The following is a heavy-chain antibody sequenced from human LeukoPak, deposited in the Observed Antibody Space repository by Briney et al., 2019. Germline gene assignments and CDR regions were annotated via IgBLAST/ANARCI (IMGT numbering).Heavy chain of an antibody. D-gene: IGHD3-22*01. Sequence: SETLSLTCTVYGGSFSGYYWIWIRQPPGKGLEWIGEINHSGITNYNPSLKSRVTISVDTSKNHFSLKLSSVTAADTAVYYCTRLGFDSSGIGAYAFDIWGQGTVVTVSS. CDR2: INHSGIT. J-gene: IGHJ3*02. CDR1: GGSFSGYY. V-gene: IGHV4-34*01. CDR3: TRLGFDSSGIGAYAFDI.